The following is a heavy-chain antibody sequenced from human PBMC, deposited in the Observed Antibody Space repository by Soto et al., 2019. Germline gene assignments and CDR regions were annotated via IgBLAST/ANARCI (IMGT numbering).Heavy chain of an antibody. J-gene: IGHJ6*02. V-gene: IGHV1-69*13. D-gene: IGHD6-13*01. Sequence: SVKVSCKASGGTFSSYAISWVRQAPGQGLEWMGGIIPIFGTANYAQKFQGRVTITADESTSTAYVELSSLRSEDTAVYYCARNGGYSSRIYYYYGMDVWGQGTTVTVSS. CDR1: GGTFSSYA. CDR2: IIPIFGTA. CDR3: ARNGGYSSRIYYYYGMDV.